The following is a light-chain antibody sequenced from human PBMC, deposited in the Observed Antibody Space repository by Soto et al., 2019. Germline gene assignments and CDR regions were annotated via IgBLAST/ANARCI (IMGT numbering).Light chain of an antibody. Sequence: DIQMTQSPSTLSASVGARVPITCRASQSISSWLAWYPQHPGKAPKLLIYDASSLESGVPSRFSGSGSGAEFTLTISSLQPDDFATYYCQQYNSDSETFGQGTKVDIK. CDR3: QQYNSDSET. CDR1: QSISSW. CDR2: DAS. V-gene: IGKV1-5*01. J-gene: IGKJ1*01.